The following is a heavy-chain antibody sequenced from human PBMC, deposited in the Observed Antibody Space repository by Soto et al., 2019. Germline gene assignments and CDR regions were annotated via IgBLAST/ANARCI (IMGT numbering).Heavy chain of an antibody. CDR3: VREGNYSDNNGYPLFDY. Sequence: QVQLQESAPGLLKPSETLSLTCTVSGASMRNYYWSWIRQPAGKGLAWIGRIFGSGETYYNPSLKRRIILSVYLSKSQFSLELTSVTAADTAVYFCVREGNYSDNNGYPLFDYWGQGTLVTVS. J-gene: IGHJ4*02. CDR2: IFGSGET. V-gene: IGHV4-4*07. D-gene: IGHD3-22*01. CDR1: GASMRNYY.